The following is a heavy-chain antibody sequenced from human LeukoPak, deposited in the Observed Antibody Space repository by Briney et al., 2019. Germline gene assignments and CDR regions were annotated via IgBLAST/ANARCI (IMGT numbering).Heavy chain of an antibody. CDR3: ARGSGPAAGKLFDY. Sequence: SETLSLTCTVSGGSISSYYWGWIRQPPGKGLEWIGYIYYSGSTNYNPSLKSRVTISVDTSKNQFSLKLSSVTAADTAVYYCARGSGPAAGKLFDYWGQGTLVTVSS. CDR1: GGSISSYY. V-gene: IGHV4-59*01. D-gene: IGHD6-13*01. J-gene: IGHJ4*02. CDR2: IYYSGST.